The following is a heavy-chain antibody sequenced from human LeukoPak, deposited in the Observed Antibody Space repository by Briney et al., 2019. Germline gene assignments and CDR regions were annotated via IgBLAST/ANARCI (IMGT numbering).Heavy chain of an antibody. CDR3: ARDRYISSSGASFDY. D-gene: IGHD2-15*01. Sequence: GGSLRLSCAASGFTFSSYAMHWVRQAPGKGLEWVAVISYDGSNKYYADSVKGRFTISRDNSKNTLYLQMNSLRAEDTAVYYCARDRYISSSGASFDYWGQGTLVTVSS. V-gene: IGHV3-30-3*01. J-gene: IGHJ4*02. CDR2: ISYDGSNK. CDR1: GFTFSSYA.